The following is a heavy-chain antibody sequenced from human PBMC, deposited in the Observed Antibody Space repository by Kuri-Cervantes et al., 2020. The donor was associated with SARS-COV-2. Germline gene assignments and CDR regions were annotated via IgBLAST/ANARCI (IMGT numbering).Heavy chain of an antibody. CDR3: AKCGELLTSSYYCYGMDV. CDR2: ISGSGGST. D-gene: IGHD1-26*01. Sequence: GESLKISCAASGFTFSSYAMSWVRQAPGKGLEWVSAISGSGGSTYYADSVKGRFTISRDNSKNTLYLQMNSLRAEDTAVYYCAKCGELLTSSYYCYGMDVWGQGTTVTVSS. V-gene: IGHV3-23*01. CDR1: GFTFSSYA. J-gene: IGHJ6*02.